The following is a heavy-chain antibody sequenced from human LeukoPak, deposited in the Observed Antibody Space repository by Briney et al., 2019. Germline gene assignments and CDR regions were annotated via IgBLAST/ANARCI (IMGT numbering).Heavy chain of an antibody. J-gene: IGHJ4*02. Sequence: SETLSLTCAAYGGSFSGYYWSWIRQPPGKGLEWIGEINHSGSTNYNPSLKSRVTISVDTSKNQFSLKLSSVTAADTAVYYCAVKGAPLTYFDYWGQGTLVTVSS. D-gene: IGHD1-26*01. CDR3: AVKGAPLTYFDY. V-gene: IGHV4-34*01. CDR2: INHSGST. CDR1: GGSFSGYY.